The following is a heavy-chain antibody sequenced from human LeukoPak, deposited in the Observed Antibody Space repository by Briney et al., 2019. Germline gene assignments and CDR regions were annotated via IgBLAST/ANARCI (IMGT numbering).Heavy chain of an antibody. V-gene: IGHV4-34*01. D-gene: IGHD3-22*01. J-gene: IGHJ4*02. Sequence: SETLSLTCGVYGGSFSGYYWSWIRQPPGKGLEWIGEINHSGSTNYNPSLKGRVTISVDTSKNQFSLKLSSVTAADTAVYYCARGNYYGSSGYYGYWGQGTLVTVSS. CDR1: GGSFSGYY. CDR3: ARGNYYGSSGYYGY. CDR2: INHSGST.